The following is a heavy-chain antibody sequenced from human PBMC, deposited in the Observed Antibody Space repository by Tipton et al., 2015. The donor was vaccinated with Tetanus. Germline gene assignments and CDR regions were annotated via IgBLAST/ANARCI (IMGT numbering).Heavy chain of an antibody. D-gene: IGHD3-10*01. Sequence: TLSLTCTVSGGSISSSSYYWGWIRQPPGKGLEWIGSIYYSGSTYYNPSLKSRVTISVDTSKNQFSLKLSSVTAADTAVYYCARQSGHYGSGGWFDPWGQGTLVTVSS. CDR2: IYYSGST. V-gene: IGHV4-39*01. J-gene: IGHJ5*02. CDR1: GGSISSSSYY. CDR3: ARQSGHYGSGGWFDP.